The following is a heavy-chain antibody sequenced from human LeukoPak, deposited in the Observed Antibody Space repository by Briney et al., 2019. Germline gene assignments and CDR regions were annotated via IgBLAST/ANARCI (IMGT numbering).Heavy chain of an antibody. CDR3: ARGRGYYSGGSCYANYYYYGMDV. Sequence: SETLSLTCAVYGGSFSGYYWSWIRQPPGKGLEWIEEINHSGSTNYNPSLKSRVTISVDTSKNQFSLKLSSVTAADTAVYYCARGRGYYSGGSCYANYYYYGMDVWGQGTTVTVSS. CDR1: GGSFSGYY. V-gene: IGHV4-34*01. D-gene: IGHD2-15*01. J-gene: IGHJ6*02. CDR2: INHSGST.